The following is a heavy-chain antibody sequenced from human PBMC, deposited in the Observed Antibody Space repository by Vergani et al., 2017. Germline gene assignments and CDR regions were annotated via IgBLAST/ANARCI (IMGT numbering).Heavy chain of an antibody. CDR2: ISYDGSNK. Sequence: QVQLVESGGGVVQPGRSLRLSCAASGFTFSSYGMHWVRQAPGKGLEWVAVISYDGSNKYYADSVKGRFTISRDNSKNTLYLQMNSLRAEDTAVYYCAKVWWELLFLDAFDIWGQGTMDTVSS. V-gene: IGHV3-30*18. CDR3: AKVWWELLFLDAFDI. CDR1: GFTFSSYG. D-gene: IGHD1-26*01. J-gene: IGHJ3*02.